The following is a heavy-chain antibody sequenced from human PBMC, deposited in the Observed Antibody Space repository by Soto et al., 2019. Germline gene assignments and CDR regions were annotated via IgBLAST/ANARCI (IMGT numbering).Heavy chain of an antibody. CDR3: ARGWQHRKASSYYDMEV. D-gene: IGHD2-15*01. CDR2: SIPIFRTA. Sequence: QVQLVQSGAEVKKPGSSVKVSCTASGGTFSIYSINWVRQATGQGLEWMGGSIPIFRTANYAQKFQGRVTITAYEPTSTVYMELSSLRSEDTAVYYCARGWQHRKASSYYDMEVWGQGTTVTVSS. CDR1: GGTFSIYS. V-gene: IGHV1-69*01. J-gene: IGHJ6*01.